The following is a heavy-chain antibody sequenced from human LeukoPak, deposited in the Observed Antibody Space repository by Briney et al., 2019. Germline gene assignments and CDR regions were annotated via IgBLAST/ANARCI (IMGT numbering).Heavy chain of an antibody. Sequence: ASVKVSCKASGYTFTGYYMHWVRQAPGQGLEWMGWINPNSGGTNYAQKFQGRVTMTRDTSISTAYMELSRLRSDDTAVYYCARGPPQLYYDFWSGSPDYWGQGTLVTVSS. CDR1: GYTFTGYY. CDR2: INPNSGGT. V-gene: IGHV1-2*02. J-gene: IGHJ4*02. D-gene: IGHD3-3*01. CDR3: ARGPPQLYYDFWSGSPDY.